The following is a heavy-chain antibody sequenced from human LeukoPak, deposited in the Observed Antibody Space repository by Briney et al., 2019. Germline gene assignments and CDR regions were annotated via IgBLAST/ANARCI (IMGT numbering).Heavy chain of an antibody. J-gene: IGHJ4*02. CDR1: GYTFIDYY. V-gene: IGHV1-2*06. Sequence: ASVKVSCKASGYTFIDYYFNWVRQAPGQGPEWMGRTNVKGGATDYAQKFQGRVTVTRDTSISTAYMELSSLRSDDTAVYYCARVGRESSTGWLDYWGQGTLVTVSS. D-gene: IGHD6-19*01. CDR2: TNVKGGAT. CDR3: ARVGRESSTGWLDY.